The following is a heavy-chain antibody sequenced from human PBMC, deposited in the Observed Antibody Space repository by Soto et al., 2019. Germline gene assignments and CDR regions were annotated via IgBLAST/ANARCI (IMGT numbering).Heavy chain of an antibody. V-gene: IGHV1-2*02. CDR3: ARRGILTGYYEY. D-gene: IGHD3-9*01. CDR1: GYTLSDYY. J-gene: IGHJ4*02. Sequence: QVRLVQSGAEVKKPGASVKVSCKASGYTLSDYYMHWVRQAPGRGLEWMGWINPNSGGTNYAQKFQGRVSMTRDTSISTAYMELSRLTSDDTAVYYCARRGILTGYYEYWGQGTLVTVSS. CDR2: INPNSGGT.